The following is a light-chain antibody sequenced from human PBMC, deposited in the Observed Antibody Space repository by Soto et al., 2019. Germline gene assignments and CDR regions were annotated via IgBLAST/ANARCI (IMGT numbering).Light chain of an antibody. J-gene: IGKJ1*01. CDR3: LQNYNYPRT. Sequence: AIQMTQSPSSRSASVGDRGTITCRASEGIRNDLGWYQQRPGKAPNLLIYAASSLQSGVPSRFSGSGSGTDFTLTISSLQPEDFATYYCLQNYNYPRTFGQGTKVEIK. CDR1: EGIRND. CDR2: AAS. V-gene: IGKV1-6*01.